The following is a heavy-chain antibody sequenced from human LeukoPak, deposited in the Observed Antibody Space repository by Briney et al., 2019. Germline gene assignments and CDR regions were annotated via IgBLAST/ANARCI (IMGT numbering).Heavy chain of an antibody. D-gene: IGHD2-15*01. CDR3: AKSGLNRFDY. J-gene: IGHJ4*02. V-gene: IGHV3-23*01. CDR1: GHTFSSYA. Sequence: SYKASGHTFSSYAMSSVRQAPGKGLEWVSTFSGSGGNTYYEESVKGRFTVYRDNYKNTLYLQMNRLRAEDTAVYYCAKSGLNRFDYWGQGTLVTVSS. CDR2: FSGSGGNT.